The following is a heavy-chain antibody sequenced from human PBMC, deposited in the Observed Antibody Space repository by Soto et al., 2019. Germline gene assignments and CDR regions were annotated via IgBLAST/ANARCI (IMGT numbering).Heavy chain of an antibody. CDR1: GGTFSSYA. Sequence: ASVKVSFKASGGTFSSYAISWLRQAPGQGLEWMGGIIPIFGTANYAQKFQGRVTITADESTSTAYMELSSLRSEDTAVYYCARPVEMATITGALAFDYWGQGTLVTVS. V-gene: IGHV1-69*13. D-gene: IGHD5-12*01. CDR3: ARPVEMATITGALAFDY. CDR2: IIPIFGTA. J-gene: IGHJ4*02.